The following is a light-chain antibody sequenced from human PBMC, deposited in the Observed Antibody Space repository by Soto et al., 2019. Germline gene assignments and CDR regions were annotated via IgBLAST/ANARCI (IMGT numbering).Light chain of an antibody. CDR3: QQSYSTPQLT. Sequence: DIQMTQSPSSLSASVGDRVTITCRASQSIGIYLNWYQQKPGKAPKLLIYAASNLQSGVPSWFSGSGSGTDFTLTISSLQPEDSATCYCQQSYSTPQLTFGGGTKVEIK. CDR2: AAS. J-gene: IGKJ4*02. CDR1: QSIGIY. V-gene: IGKV1-39*01.